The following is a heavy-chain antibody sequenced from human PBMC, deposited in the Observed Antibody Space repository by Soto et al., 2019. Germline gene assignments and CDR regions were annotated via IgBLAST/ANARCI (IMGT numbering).Heavy chain of an antibody. CDR3: TRVNTENSDGRYDAFDI. Sequence: ASVKVSCKASGYNFSTYYTHWVRQAPGQGLEWMGWMNPKSGGTYFAQKFQGRVTLTRDTSTSTAYREVNRLRSDDTDVYYCTRVNTENSDGRYDAFDIWGQGTTVTVSS. CDR2: MNPKSGGT. J-gene: IGHJ3*02. V-gene: IGHV1-2*02. D-gene: IGHD2-8*02. CDR1: GYNFSTYY.